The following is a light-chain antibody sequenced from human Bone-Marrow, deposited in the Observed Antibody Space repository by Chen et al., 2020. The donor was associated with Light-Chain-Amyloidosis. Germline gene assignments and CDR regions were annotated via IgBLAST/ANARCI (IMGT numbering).Light chain of an antibody. J-gene: IGLJ2*01. CDR1: SSNIGNNY. CDR2: DNN. Sequence: QSVLTQPPSVSAAPGQKVTISCSGSSSNIGNNYVSWYQQLPGTAPKLLIYDNNQRPSGIPDRFSGCKSGTSATLGITGLQTGDEADYYCGTWDSSLSAVVFGGGTKLTVL. V-gene: IGLV1-51*01. CDR3: GTWDSSLSAVV.